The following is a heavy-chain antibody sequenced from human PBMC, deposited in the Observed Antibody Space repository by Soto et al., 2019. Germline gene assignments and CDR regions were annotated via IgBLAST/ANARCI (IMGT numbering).Heavy chain of an antibody. D-gene: IGHD1-20*01. CDR2: ISSSSSYI. J-gene: IGHJ4*02. CDR1: GFTFSSYS. CDR3: ATMYNWNDKKDY. Sequence: GGSLRLSCAASGFTFSSYSMNWVRQAPGKGLEWVSSISSSSSYIYYADSVKGRFTISRDNAKNSLYLQMNSLRAEDTAVYYCATMYNWNDKKDYWGQGTLVTVSS. V-gene: IGHV3-21*01.